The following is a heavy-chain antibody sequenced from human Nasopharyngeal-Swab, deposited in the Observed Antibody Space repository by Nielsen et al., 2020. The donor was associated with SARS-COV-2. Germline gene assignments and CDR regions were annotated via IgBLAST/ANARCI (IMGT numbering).Heavy chain of an antibody. D-gene: IGHD6-13*01. CDR1: GWSFSGYY. Sequence: SDTLTLTGAVYGWSFSGYYWNWIRQPPGKGLEWIGEINHSGSTNYNPSLKSRVTLSLETSKNHFSMKLSSVTAADTAVYYCARSRYTSSWYGVRNWFDPWGQGTLVTVSS. CDR2: INHSGST. CDR3: ARSRYTSSWYGVRNWFDP. J-gene: IGHJ5*02. V-gene: IGHV4-34*01.